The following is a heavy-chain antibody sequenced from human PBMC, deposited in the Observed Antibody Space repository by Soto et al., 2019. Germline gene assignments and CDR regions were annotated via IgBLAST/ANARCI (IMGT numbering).Heavy chain of an antibody. J-gene: IGHJ6*02. CDR1: GFTFSSYA. V-gene: IGHV3-64D*06. Sequence: AGGSLRLSCSASGFTFSSYAMHWVRQAPGKGLEYVSAISSNGGSTYYADSVKGRFTISRDNSKNTLYLQMSSLRAEDTAVYYCMKGGGSSWYHYYYYGMDVWGQGTTVTVSS. D-gene: IGHD6-13*01. CDR2: ISSNGGST. CDR3: MKGGGSSWYHYYYYGMDV.